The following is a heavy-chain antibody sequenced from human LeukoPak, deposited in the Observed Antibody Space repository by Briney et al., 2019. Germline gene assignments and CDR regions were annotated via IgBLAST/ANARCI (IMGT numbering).Heavy chain of an antibody. CDR3: ARVQYSSSWETCYFDY. CDR1: AYSFTNYD. CDR2: ISTYNSNT. J-gene: IGHJ4*02. Sequence: ASVKVSCKTSAYSFTNYDITWVRQAPGQGLEWMGWISTYNSNTNYAQKLQGRVTMTTDTSTSTAYMELRSLRSDDTAVYYCARVQYSSSWETCYFDYWGQGTLVTVSS. D-gene: IGHD6-13*01. V-gene: IGHV1-18*01.